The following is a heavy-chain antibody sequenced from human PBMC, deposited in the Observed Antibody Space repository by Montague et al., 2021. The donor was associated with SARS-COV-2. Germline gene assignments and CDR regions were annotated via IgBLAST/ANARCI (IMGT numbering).Heavy chain of an antibody. J-gene: IGHJ6*02. Sequence: SETLSLTCTVSGGSISGYYWSWIRQPPGKGLEWIGYIYYSGSTNYNPSLKSRVTISVDTSKNQFSLKLSSVTAADTAVYYCARGVSYYDFWSGYDYGIDVWGQGTTVTVSS. D-gene: IGHD3-3*01. V-gene: IGHV4-59*01. CDR1: GGSISGYY. CDR3: ARGVSYYDFWSGYDYGIDV. CDR2: IYYSGST.